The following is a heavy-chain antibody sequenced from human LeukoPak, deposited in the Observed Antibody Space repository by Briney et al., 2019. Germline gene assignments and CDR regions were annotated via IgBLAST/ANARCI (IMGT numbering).Heavy chain of an antibody. V-gene: IGHV1-2*02. CDR1: GYTFTGYY. Sequence: ASVKVSCKASGYTFTGYYMHWVRQAPGQGRDWMGWINPNSGGTNYAQKFQGRVTMTRDTSISTAYMELSRLRSDDTAVYYCARVISDYYDSSGDWEGYFDYWGQGTLVTVAS. CDR3: ARVISDYYDSSGDWEGYFDY. CDR2: INPNSGGT. D-gene: IGHD3-22*01. J-gene: IGHJ4*02.